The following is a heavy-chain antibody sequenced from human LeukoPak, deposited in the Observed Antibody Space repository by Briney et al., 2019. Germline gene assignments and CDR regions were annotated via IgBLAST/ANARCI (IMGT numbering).Heavy chain of an antibody. Sequence: ASVTLSRKCSGYSFITTAITWVRQAPGQGLEWMGWISAYNGITNYAEKLQGRVTMTTDTSTNTAYVELWSLTSDDTAVYYCARGGSTSWVGSFDYWGQGTLVTLSS. V-gene: IGHV1-18*01. CDR3: ARGGSTSWVGSFDY. D-gene: IGHD2-2*01. J-gene: IGHJ4*02. CDR2: ISAYNGIT. CDR1: GYSFITTA.